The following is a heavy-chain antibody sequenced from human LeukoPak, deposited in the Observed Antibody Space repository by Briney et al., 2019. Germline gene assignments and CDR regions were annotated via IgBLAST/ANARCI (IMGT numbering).Heavy chain of an antibody. CDR2: TYYRSAWYN. CDR1: RDSLSSNSAA. J-gene: IGHJ4*02. Sequence: SQTLSLTCAISRDSLSSNSAAWNWIRQSPSRGLEWLGRTYYRSAWYNDYAVSVKSRITINPDTSKNQFSLQLNSVTPEDTAVYYCARALRLGWTGFDYWGQGTLVTVSS. CDR3: ARALRLGWTGFDY. D-gene: IGHD6-19*01. V-gene: IGHV6-1*01.